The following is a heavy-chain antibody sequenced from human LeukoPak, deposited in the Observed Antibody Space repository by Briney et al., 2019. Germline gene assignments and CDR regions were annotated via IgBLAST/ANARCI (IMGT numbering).Heavy chain of an antibody. CDR3: EKELRGYSYGEH. CDR1: GFIFSNYG. CDR2: ISYDESNK. D-gene: IGHD5-18*01. Sequence: PGRSLRLSCAASGFIFSNYGMHWVRQAPGKGLEWVAVISYDESNKFYRDSVEGRFTISRDNSKNMLYLQMNSLRAEDTAVYYCEKELRGYSYGEHWGQGILVTVSS. J-gene: IGHJ1*01. V-gene: IGHV3-30*18.